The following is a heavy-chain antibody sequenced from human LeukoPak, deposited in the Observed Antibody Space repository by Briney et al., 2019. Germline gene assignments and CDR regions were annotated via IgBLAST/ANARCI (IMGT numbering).Heavy chain of an antibody. Sequence: ASVKVSCKASGYAFNIYDINWVRQATGQGLEWMGWMNPDSGNTGFAQKFQGRVTMTRNTSIDTAYMELSSLRFEDTAVYYCAVHLPGDYLDRWGQGTLVTVSS. CDR3: AVHLPGDYLDR. CDR2: MNPDSGNT. V-gene: IGHV1-8*01. J-gene: IGHJ4*02. CDR1: GYAFNIYD.